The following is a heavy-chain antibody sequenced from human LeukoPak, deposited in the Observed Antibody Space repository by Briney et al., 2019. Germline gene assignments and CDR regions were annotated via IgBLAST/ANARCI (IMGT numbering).Heavy chain of an antibody. J-gene: IGHJ4*02. Sequence: SETLSLTCTVSGVSISSIIYYWGWIRQPPGKGLEWIGSIYFSGKTYYNPSLKSRITVSVDTSQNQFSLKLSSVTAADTAVYYCARHENARSSSGLEYWGQGTLVTVSS. CDR3: ARHENARSSSGLEY. V-gene: IGHV4-39*01. CDR1: GVSISSIIYY. D-gene: IGHD6-25*01. CDR2: IYFSGKT.